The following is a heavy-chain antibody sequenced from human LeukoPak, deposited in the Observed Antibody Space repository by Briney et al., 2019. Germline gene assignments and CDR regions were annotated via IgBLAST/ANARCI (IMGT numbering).Heavy chain of an antibody. V-gene: IGHV3-74*01. D-gene: IGHD5-18*01. J-gene: IGHJ5*02. CDR1: GFMFSNYW. CDR2: INTDGTSR. CDR3: ALFSQPFA. Sequence: GGSLRLTCAASGFMFSNYWMHWVRQAPGKGLVWVSNINTDGTSRNCADSVKGRFSISRGNAKNTLYLQMNGLRAEDTAVYYCALFSQPFAWGQGSLVTVSS.